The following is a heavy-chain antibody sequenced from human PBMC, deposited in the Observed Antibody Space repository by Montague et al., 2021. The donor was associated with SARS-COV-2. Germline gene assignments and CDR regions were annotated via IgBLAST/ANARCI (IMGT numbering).Heavy chain of an antibody. CDR3: AREGVGELLVSFDS. V-gene: IGHV6-1*01. J-gene: IGHJ4*02. D-gene: IGHD3-10*01. Sequence: DYAVSVKCRIAINPDTSKNQFSLHLNSVTPEDTAVYYCAREGVGELLVSFDSWGQGTLVSVSS.